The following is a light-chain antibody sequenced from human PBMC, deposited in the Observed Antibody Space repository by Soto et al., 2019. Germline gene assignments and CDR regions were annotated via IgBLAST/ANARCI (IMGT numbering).Light chain of an antibody. Sequence: QSLLTQPASVSGSPGQSITISCTGTSSDIGIYNYVSWYQQHPGKAPKLMIYDVTNRPSGVSDRFSGSKSGNTASLTISGLQAEDEADYYCSSYTRSSTVVFGGGTKLTVL. V-gene: IGLV2-14*03. J-gene: IGLJ3*02. CDR2: DVT. CDR1: SSDIGIYNY. CDR3: SSYTRSSTVV.